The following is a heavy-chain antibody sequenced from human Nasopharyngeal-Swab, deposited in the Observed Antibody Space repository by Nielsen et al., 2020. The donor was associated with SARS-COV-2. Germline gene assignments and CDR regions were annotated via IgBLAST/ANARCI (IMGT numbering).Heavy chain of an antibody. D-gene: IGHD4-17*01. V-gene: IGHV1-58*01. CDR1: GFTFTSSA. CDR3: ARRQYGDYYYYYGMDV. Sequence: SVKVSCKASGFTFTSSAVQWVRQARGQRLEWIGWIVVGSGNTNYAQKFQERVTITRDMSTSTAYMELSSLRSEDTAVYYCARRQYGDYYYYYGMDVWGQGTTVTVSS. J-gene: IGHJ6*02. CDR2: IVVGSGNT.